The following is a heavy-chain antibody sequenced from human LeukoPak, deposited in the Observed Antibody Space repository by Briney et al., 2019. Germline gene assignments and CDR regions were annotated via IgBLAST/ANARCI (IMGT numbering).Heavy chain of an antibody. V-gene: IGHV3-23*01. D-gene: IGHD6-13*01. CDR3: AKALSVDYSSFDY. J-gene: IGHJ4*02. CDR1: AFTFSSYA. CDR2: ISGSGGST. Sequence: GGSLRLSCAASAFTFSSYAMSWVREAPGKGLEGGSVISGSGGSTYYADVVKGRFTFSRGNSKNTLYLQMNTQRAEDTAVYYCAKALSVDYSSFDYWGQGTLVTVSS.